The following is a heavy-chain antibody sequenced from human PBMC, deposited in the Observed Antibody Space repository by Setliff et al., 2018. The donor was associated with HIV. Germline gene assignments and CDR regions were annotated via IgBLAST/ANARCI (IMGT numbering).Heavy chain of an antibody. CDR3: ARPLPIGGYCSSTSCQGAFDF. V-gene: IGHV1-2*02. CDR2: INPNSGGT. CDR1: GYTFTGYY. Sequence: ASVKVSCKASGYTFTGYYIHWVRQSPGQGLEWMGWINPNSGGTNYAQIFQGRVTMTRDTSITTAYMEVSRLRSDDTAVYYCARPLPIGGYCSSTSCQGAFDFWGQGTMVTVSS. J-gene: IGHJ3*01. D-gene: IGHD2-2*01.